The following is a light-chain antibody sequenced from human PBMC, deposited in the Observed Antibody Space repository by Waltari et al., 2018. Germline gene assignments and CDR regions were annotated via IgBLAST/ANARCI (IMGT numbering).Light chain of an antibody. Sequence: QSALTQPRSVSGSPGQSVTISCTGTSSEAGNYYYVSCYQQHPDKAPKPLIYDVSKRPSGVPDRFSGSKSGNAASLTISGLQAEDEADYHCCSLAGSYTWVFGGGTKLTVL. CDR3: CSLAGSYTWV. CDR2: DVS. J-gene: IGLJ3*02. V-gene: IGLV2-11*01. CDR1: SSEAGNYYY.